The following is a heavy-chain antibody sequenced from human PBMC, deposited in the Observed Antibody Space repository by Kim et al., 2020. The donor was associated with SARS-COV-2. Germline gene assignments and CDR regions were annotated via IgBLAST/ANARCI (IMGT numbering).Heavy chain of an antibody. V-gene: IGHV3-23*01. Sequence: GGSLRLSCAASGFTFSSYAMSWVRQAPGKGLEWVSAISGSGGSTYYADSVKGRFTISRDNSKNTLYLQMNSLRAEDTAVYYCATPTPDCSGGSCPDVGYWGQGTLVTVSS. D-gene: IGHD2-15*01. CDR2: ISGSGGST. J-gene: IGHJ4*02. CDR1: GFTFSSYA. CDR3: ATPTPDCSGGSCPDVGY.